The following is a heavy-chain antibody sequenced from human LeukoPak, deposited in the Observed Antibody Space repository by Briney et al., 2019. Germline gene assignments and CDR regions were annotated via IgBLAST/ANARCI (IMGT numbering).Heavy chain of an antibody. CDR2: IRGDGSVK. D-gene: IGHD3-22*01. V-gene: IGHV3-7*01. CDR3: SRDANYYDSSRHYFDAFDI. CDR1: GFMFSKYW. J-gene: IGHJ3*02. Sequence: GGSLRLSCEASGFMFSKYWMTWVRQAPGKGMEWVANIRGDGSVKYLLDSVKGRFSISRDNAKNSLSLEMNNLRAEDTAVYYCSRDANYYDSSRHYFDAFDIWGRGTMVTVSS.